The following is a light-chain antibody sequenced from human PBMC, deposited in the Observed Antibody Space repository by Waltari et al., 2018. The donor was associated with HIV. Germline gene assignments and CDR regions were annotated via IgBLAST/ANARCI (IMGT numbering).Light chain of an antibody. V-gene: IGLV3-1*01. J-gene: IGLJ2*01. CDR1: KLGDKY. CDR3: QAWDSSAVV. CDR2: QDT. Sequence: SYELTQPPSVSVSPGQTATITCSGDKLGDKYVSWYQQRPGQSPVLVIDQDTGRPSGIRGRLSGSNSGNTATLTISGTQAMDEADYYCQAWDSSAVVFGGGTKLTVL.